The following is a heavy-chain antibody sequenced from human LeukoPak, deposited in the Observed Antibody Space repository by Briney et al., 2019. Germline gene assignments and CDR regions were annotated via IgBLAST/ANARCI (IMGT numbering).Heavy chain of an antibody. CDR2: IKSNTDGGTT. V-gene: IGHV3-15*01. Sequence: GRSLRLSCAASGFTFSNAWMSWVSQAPGKGLEWVGRIKSNTDGGTTDYAAPVKGRFTISRDDSKNTLYLQMNSLKTENTAVYYCTTDLQYSSGWLQIDYWGQGTLVPVSS. D-gene: IGHD6-19*01. J-gene: IGHJ4*02. CDR1: GFTFSNAW. CDR3: TTDLQYSSGWLQIDY.